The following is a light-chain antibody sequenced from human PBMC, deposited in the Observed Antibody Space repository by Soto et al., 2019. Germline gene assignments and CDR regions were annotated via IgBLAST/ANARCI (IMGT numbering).Light chain of an antibody. CDR2: AAS. CDR1: PSVSSY. CDR3: QQGSDCPWT. Sequence: IAVTQSPATGPFSSGEQAARSIQASPSVSSYLAWYQQKPGQAPRLLMYAASTRATGIPARFSGGGSGTDFTLTISSLEPEDFAAYYCQQGSDCPWTFGQGTKVDIK. V-gene: IGKV3-11*01. J-gene: IGKJ1*01.